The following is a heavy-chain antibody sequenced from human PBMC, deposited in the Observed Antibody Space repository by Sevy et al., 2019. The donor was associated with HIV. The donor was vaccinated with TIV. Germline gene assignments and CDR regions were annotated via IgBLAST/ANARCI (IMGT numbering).Heavy chain of an antibody. V-gene: IGHV3-15*01. J-gene: IGHJ6*02. D-gene: IGHD2-8*01. CDR2: IKSRPDGGTT. CDR1: GFTFTYAW. Sequence: GGSLRLSCAASGFTFTYAWMSWVRQAPGKGLEWVGRIKSRPDGGTTDYAVSVKGRFTISRDHSKNTLYLQMNSLKAEDSAVYYCATDPIIVLLVTDGMDVWGQGTTVTVSS. CDR3: ATDPIIVLLVTDGMDV.